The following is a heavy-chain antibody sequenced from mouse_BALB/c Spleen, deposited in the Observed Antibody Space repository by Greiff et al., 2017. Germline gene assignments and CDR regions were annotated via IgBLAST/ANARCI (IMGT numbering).Heavy chain of an antibody. CDR3: ARDYYGYRAMDY. Sequence: EVKLVESGAELVRPGALVKLSCKASGFNIKDYYMHWVKQRPEQGLEWIGWIDPENGNTIYDPKFQGKASITADTSSNTAYLQLSSLTSEDTAVYYCARDYYGYRAMDYWGQGTSVTVSS. D-gene: IGHD1-2*01. V-gene: IGHV14-1*02. J-gene: IGHJ4*01. CDR1: GFNIKDYY. CDR2: IDPENGNT.